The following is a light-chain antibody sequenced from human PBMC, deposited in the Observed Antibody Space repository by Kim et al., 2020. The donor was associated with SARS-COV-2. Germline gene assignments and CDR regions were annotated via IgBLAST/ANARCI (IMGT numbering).Light chain of an antibody. CDR1: RGSIATNY. Sequence: KXGTISCPGSRGSIATNYVQWYQPRPGSAPTTVIYEDNQSPSGVPDRFSGSIDRSANSASLTISGLKTEDEADYYCQSYDSSNHVVFGGGTQLTVL. V-gene: IGLV6-57*02. J-gene: IGLJ2*01. CDR3: QSYDSSNHVV. CDR2: EDN.